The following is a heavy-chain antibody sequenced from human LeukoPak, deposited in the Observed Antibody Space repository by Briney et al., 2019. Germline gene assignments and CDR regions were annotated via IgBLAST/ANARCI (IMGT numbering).Heavy chain of an antibody. V-gene: IGHV3-21*01. CDR3: ARGVVYSNYAFDY. J-gene: IGHJ4*02. D-gene: IGHD4-11*01. Sequence: GGSLRLSCAASGFTFSSYSMNWVRQAPGKGLEWVSSISSSSSYIYYADSVKGRLTISRDNAKNSLYLQMNSLRAEDTAVYYCARGVVYSNYAFDYWGQGTLVTVSS. CDR2: ISSSSSYI. CDR1: GFTFSSYS.